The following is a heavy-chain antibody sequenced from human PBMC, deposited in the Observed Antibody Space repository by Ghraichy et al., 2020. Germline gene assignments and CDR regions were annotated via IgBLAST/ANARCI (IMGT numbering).Heavy chain of an antibody. CDR3: ARGHCSGGSCYLSWFDP. J-gene: IGHJ5*02. Sequence: SQTLSLTCAVYGGSFSGYYWSWIRQPPGKGLEWIGEINHSGSTNYNPSLKSRVTISVDTSKNQFSLKLSPVTSADTAVYYCARGHCSGGSCYLSWFDPWGQGTLVTVSS. D-gene: IGHD2-15*01. CDR2: INHSGST. V-gene: IGHV4-34*01. CDR1: GGSFSGYY.